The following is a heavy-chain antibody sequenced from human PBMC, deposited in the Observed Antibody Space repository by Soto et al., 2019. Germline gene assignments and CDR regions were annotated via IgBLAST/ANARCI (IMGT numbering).Heavy chain of an antibody. J-gene: IGHJ6*03. D-gene: IGHD6-13*01. Sequence: SETLSLTCAVYGGSFSGYYWSWIRQPPGKGLEWIGEINHSGSTNYNPSLKRRVTLSVDTSKNQFSLKLGSVTAADTAVYYCARGRPGIAAAGTPLRNYYYMHVWGKGTTVTVSS. V-gene: IGHV4-34*01. CDR3: ARGRPGIAAAGTPLRNYYYMHV. CDR2: INHSGST. CDR1: GGSFSGYY.